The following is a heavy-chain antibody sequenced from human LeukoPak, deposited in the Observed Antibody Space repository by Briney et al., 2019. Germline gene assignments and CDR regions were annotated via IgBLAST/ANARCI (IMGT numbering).Heavy chain of an antibody. CDR2: IDYSGGAT. V-gene: IGHV3-23*01. D-gene: IGHD2-15*01. Sequence: GGSLRLSCAASGFTFNNYVMSWVRQAPGKGLEWVSGIDYSGGATYYADSVKGRFTISRDKSKNTLSLQMNSLRAEDTAVYYCAQQVGYCSSGSCYFTYWGQGTLVTVSS. CDR1: GFTFNNYV. J-gene: IGHJ1*01. CDR3: AQQVGYCSSGSCYFTY.